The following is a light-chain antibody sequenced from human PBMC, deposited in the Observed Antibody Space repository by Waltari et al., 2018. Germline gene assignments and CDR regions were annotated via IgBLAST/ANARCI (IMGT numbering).Light chain of an antibody. CDR1: QNIGTY. CDR3: QQSFSASALT. V-gene: IGKV1-39*01. Sequence: DIQMTQSPSSLSASIGDRVTIACRASQNIGTYLSWYQQKPGRAPKLLIYGAFNLQSGVPSRFSGSGSGTGFTLTISSLQPEDFATYYWQQSFSASALTFGGGTKVEIK. J-gene: IGKJ4*01. CDR2: GAF.